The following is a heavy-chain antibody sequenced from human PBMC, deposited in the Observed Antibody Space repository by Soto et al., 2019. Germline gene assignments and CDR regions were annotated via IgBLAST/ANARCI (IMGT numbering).Heavy chain of an antibody. V-gene: IGHV4-59*01. D-gene: IGHD6-6*01. CDR1: GGSISYFY. CDR3: ARVGGLAARTFDY. J-gene: IGHJ4*02. Sequence: SETLSLTCTVSGGSISYFYWSWIRQPPGKGLEWIGYIYYSGSTNYNPSLKSRVTISVDTSKNQFSLNLRSMSPADTAVYYCARVGGLAARTFDYWGPGTLVTVSS. CDR2: IYYSGST.